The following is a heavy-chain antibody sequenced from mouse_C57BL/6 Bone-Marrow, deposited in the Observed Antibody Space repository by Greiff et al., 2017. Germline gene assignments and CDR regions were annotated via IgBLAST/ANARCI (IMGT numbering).Heavy chain of an antibody. Sequence: QVQLQQPGAELVMPGASVKLSCKASGYTFTSYWMHWVKQRPGQGLEWIGEIDPSDSYTTDNQKFQGKSTLTVDKSSSTAYMQLSSLTSEDSAVYYCARTGVYYYGSSYAMDYWGQGTSVTVSS. V-gene: IGHV1-69*01. CDR2: IDPSDSYT. J-gene: IGHJ4*01. CDR1: GYTFTSYW. CDR3: ARTGVYYYGSSYAMDY. D-gene: IGHD1-1*01.